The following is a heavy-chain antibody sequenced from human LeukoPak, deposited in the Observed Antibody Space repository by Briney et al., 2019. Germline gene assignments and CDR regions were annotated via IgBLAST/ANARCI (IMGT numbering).Heavy chain of an antibody. J-gene: IGHJ4*02. D-gene: IGHD3-10*01. CDR3: ARVRYYGSENFDY. Sequence: PSETLSLTCTVSGGSISSYYWSWIRQPPGKGLEWIGYIYYSGSTNYNPSFKSRVTISVDTSKNQFSLKLSSVTAADTAVYYCARVRYYGSENFDYWGQGTLVTVSS. CDR1: GGSISSYY. CDR2: IYYSGST. V-gene: IGHV4-59*01.